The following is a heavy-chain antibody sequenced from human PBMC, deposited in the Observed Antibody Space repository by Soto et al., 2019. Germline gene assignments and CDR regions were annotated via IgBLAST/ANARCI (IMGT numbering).Heavy chain of an antibody. D-gene: IGHD2-2*01. CDR3: VKGRWDIVVVPANWFDP. J-gene: IGHJ5*02. V-gene: IGHV3-64D*06. CDR1: GFTFSSYA. CDR2: ISSNGGST. Sequence: PGGSLRLSCSASGFTFSSYAMHWVRQAPGKGLEYVSAISSNGGSTYYADSVKGRFTISRDNSKNTLYLQMSSLRAEDTAVYYCVKGRWDIVVVPANWFDPWGQGTLVTVSS.